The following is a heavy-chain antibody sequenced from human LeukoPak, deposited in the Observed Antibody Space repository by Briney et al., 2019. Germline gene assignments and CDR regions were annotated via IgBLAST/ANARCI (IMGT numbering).Heavy chain of an antibody. Sequence: PGGSLRLSCAASGFIFSSYEMNWVRQAPGKGLEWVSYISSSGSTIYYADSVKGRFTISRDNAKNSLYLQMNSLRAEDTAVYYCARDRHRYSYDTGGYPPYWGQGTLVTVSS. V-gene: IGHV3-48*03. CDR2: ISSSGSTI. D-gene: IGHD3-22*01. CDR3: ARDRHRYSYDTGGYPPY. CDR1: GFIFSSYE. J-gene: IGHJ4*02.